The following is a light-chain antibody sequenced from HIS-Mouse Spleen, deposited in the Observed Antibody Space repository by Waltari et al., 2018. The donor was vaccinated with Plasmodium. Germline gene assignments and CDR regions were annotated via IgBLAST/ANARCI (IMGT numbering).Light chain of an antibody. J-gene: IGKJ4*01. CDR1: QSVSSY. Sequence: EIVLTQSPATLSLSPGERATLPCRPSQSVSSYLAWYQPKPGQAPRLLIYDACNRATGIPARFSGSGSGTDFTLTISSLEPEDFAVYYCQQRSNWPPLTFGGGTKVEIK. CDR2: DAC. V-gene: IGKV3-11*01. CDR3: QQRSNWPPLT.